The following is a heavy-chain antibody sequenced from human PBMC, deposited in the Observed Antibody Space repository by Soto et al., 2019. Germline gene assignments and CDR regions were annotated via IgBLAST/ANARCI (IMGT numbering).Heavy chain of an antibody. CDR3: ARGRFRRTWFDP. Sequence: QVQLVQSGAEVKKPGASVKVSCKASGYTFTNYDIHWVRQATGQGLEWMGWMNPDSGNTGQSKQFQGRVTMTRDTSRSTAYMEMSSLRSEDTAVYYCARGRFRRTWFDPWGQGTVVTVSS. J-gene: IGHJ5*02. CDR2: MNPDSGNT. D-gene: IGHD3-16*01. V-gene: IGHV1-8*01. CDR1: GYTFTNYD.